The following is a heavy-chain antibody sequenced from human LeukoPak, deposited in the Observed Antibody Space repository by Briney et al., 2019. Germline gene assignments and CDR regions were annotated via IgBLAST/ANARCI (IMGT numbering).Heavy chain of an antibody. D-gene: IGHD2-15*01. CDR1: GFTCSSSW. CDR3: VSGRGY. V-gene: IGHV3-7*01. CDR2: IKEDGSVE. J-gene: IGHJ4*02. Sequence: GGSLRLSCGASGFTCSSSWMNWVRQAPVKGPEWVANIKEDGSVEQYVDSVKGRFIISRDNAKNSLFLQMNSLRTEDTGVYYCVSGRGYWGQGTLVTVSS.